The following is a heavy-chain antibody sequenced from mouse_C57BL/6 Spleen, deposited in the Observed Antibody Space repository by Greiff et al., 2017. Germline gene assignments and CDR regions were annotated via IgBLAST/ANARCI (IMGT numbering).Heavy chain of an antibody. D-gene: IGHD2-5*01. V-gene: IGHV5-6*01. Sequence: EVMLVESGGDLVKPGGSLKLSCAASGFTFSSYGMSWVRQTPDKRLEWVATISSGGSYTYYPDSVKGRFTISRDNAKNTLFQQMSSLKSEDTAMYYCARHNSNQAWFAYWGQGTLVTVSA. J-gene: IGHJ3*01. CDR2: ISSGGSYT. CDR3: ARHNSNQAWFAY. CDR1: GFTFSSYG.